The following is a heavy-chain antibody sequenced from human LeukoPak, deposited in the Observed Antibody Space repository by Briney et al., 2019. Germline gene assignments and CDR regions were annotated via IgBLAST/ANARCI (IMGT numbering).Heavy chain of an antibody. CDR2: IGSITRTT. V-gene: IGHV3-48*03. CDR3: TRYNNDHFDY. D-gene: IGHD1-14*01. Sequence: GGSLRLSCAASGFTFRIYEMNWVRQAPGKGLEWVSYIGSITRTTYYADSVKGRFTVSRDDARSALYLQMSSLRAEDTAVYYCTRYNNDHFDYWGQGTLVTVSS. J-gene: IGHJ4*02. CDR1: GFTFRIYE.